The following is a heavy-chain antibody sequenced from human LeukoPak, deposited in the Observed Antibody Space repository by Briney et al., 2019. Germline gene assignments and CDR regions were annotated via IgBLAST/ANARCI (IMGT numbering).Heavy chain of an antibody. Sequence: ASVKVSCKASGYTFTSYGISWVRQAPGQGLEWMGWISAYNGNTNYAQKLQGRVTMTTDTSTSTAYMELRSRRSDDTAVYYCARDRPGYSGYHSGYWAQGTLVTVPS. CDR2: ISAYNGNT. CDR1: GYTFTSYG. V-gene: IGHV1-18*01. J-gene: IGHJ4*02. CDR3: ARDRPGYSGYHSGY. D-gene: IGHD5-12*01.